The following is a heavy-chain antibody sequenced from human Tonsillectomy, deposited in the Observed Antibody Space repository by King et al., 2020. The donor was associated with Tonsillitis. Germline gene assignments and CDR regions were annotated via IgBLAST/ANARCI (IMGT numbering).Heavy chain of an antibody. CDR1: GFTFDDYA. Sequence: QLVQSGGGLVQPGRSLRLSCAASGFTFDDYAMHWVRQAPGKGLEWVSGISWNSGSIGYADSVKGRFTISRDNAKNSLYLQMNSLRAEDTALYYCAKEMGGGGGDCPDYWGQGTLVTVSS. CDR2: ISWNSGSI. CDR3: AKEMGGGGGDCPDY. D-gene: IGHD2-21*02. J-gene: IGHJ4*02. V-gene: IGHV3-9*01.